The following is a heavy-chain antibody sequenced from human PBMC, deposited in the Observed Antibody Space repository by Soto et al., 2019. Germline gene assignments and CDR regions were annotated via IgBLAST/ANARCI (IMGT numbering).Heavy chain of an antibody. CDR1: GGSVSSSSYC. J-gene: IGHJ4*02. CDR2: VYYSGST. D-gene: IGHD3-9*01. CDR3: GRLEGLATISYYFDY. V-gene: IGHV4-39*01. Sequence: PSETLSLTCTVSGGSVSSSSYCWGWVRQPPGKGLEWIGGVYYSGSTYYNPSLESRVTISVDKSKNQFSLKLMSLSAADTAVYYCGRLEGLATISYYFDYWGQGALVTVSS.